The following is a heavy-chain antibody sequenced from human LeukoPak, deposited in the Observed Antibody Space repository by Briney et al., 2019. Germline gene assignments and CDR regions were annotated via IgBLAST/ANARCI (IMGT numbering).Heavy chain of an antibody. CDR3: AREPGYDSSGCFDY. D-gene: IGHD3-22*01. CDR1: GFTFSSYG. CDR2: IRYDGSNK. Sequence: GGSLRLSCAASGFTFSSYGMHWVRQAPGKGLEWVAFIRYDGSNKYYADSVKGRFTISRDNSKNTLYLQMNSLRAEDTAVYYCAREPGYDSSGCFDYWGQGTLVTVSS. J-gene: IGHJ4*02. V-gene: IGHV3-30*02.